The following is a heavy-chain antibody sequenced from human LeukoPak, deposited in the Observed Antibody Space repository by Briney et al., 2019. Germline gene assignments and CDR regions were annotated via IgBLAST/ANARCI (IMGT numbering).Heavy chain of an antibody. V-gene: IGHV3-66*01. Sequence: TGVSLRLSCAASGFTVSSNYMSWVRQAPGKGLEWVSVIYSGGSTYYADSVKGRFTISRDSSKNTLYLQMNSLRAEDTAVYYCARGRGYSYGKFDYWGQGTLVTVSS. CDR1: GFTVSSNY. CDR3: ARGRGYSYGKFDY. J-gene: IGHJ4*02. CDR2: IYSGGST. D-gene: IGHD5-18*01.